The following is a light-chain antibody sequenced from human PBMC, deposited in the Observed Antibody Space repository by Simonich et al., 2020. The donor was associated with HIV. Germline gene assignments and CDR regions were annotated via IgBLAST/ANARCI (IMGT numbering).Light chain of an antibody. CDR2: WAS. CDR3: QQYYSTPPT. Sequence: DIVMTQSPDSLAVSLGERATINCKSSRTILYSSNNKNDLAWYQQKPGQPPKLLIYWASTRESGVPDRFSASGSGTDFTLTISSLQAEDVAVYSCQQYYSTPPTFGQGTKVEIK. V-gene: IGKV4-1*01. CDR1: RTILYSSNNKND. J-gene: IGKJ1*01.